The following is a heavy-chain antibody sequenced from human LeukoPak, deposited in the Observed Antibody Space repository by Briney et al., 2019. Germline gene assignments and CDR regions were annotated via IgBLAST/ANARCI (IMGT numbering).Heavy chain of an antibody. Sequence: SETLSLTCAVFGGSISSYYWSWIRQPPGKGLEWIGYIYYSGSTNYNPSLKSRVTISVDTSKNQFSLKLSSVTAADTAVYYCARRNVGYRSGQLDYWGQGTLVTVSS. J-gene: IGHJ4*02. CDR1: GGSISSYY. CDR3: ARRNVGYRSGQLDY. D-gene: IGHD6-19*01. CDR2: IYYSGST. V-gene: IGHV4-59*01.